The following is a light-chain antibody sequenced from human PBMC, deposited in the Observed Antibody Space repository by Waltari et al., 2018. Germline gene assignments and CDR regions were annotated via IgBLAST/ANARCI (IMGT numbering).Light chain of an antibody. CDR2: GTS. CDR1: QSVTSSY. V-gene: IGKV3-20*01. CDR3: QQFDTSPA. J-gene: IGKJ3*01. Sequence: EIVLTQSPGTLSLSPGERATLSCRASQSVTSSYLAWYHQKPGQSPRLLIYGTSTRATGIPDRFSGSGSGTDFTLTISRLEPEDFAVYYCQQFDTSPAFGPGTTVDIK.